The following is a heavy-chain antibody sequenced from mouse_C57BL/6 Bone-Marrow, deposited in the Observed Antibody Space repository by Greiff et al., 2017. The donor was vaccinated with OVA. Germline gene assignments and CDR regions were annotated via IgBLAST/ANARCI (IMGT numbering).Heavy chain of an antibody. CDR2: IDPSDSYT. J-gene: IGHJ4*01. V-gene: IGHV1-50*01. CDR3: ARRSTYYYAMDY. CDR1: GYTFTSYW. D-gene: IGHD2-1*01. Sequence: QVQLQQSGAELVKPGASVKLSCKASGYTFTSYWMQWVKQRPGQGLEWIGEIDPSDSYTNYNQKFKGKATLTVDTSSSTAYMQLSSLTSEDSAVYYCARRSTYYYAMDYWGQGTSVTVSS.